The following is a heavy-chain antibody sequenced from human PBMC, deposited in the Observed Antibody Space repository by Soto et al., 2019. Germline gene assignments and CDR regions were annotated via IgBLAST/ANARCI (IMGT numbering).Heavy chain of an antibody. Sequence: ASVKVSCKASGYTLTNYYMHWVRQAPGQGLEWMGIINPSGGSTSYAQKFQGRVTMTRDTSTSTVYMELSSLRSEDTAVYYCARDPVGGNWFDPWGKGXLVTVSS. CDR1: GYTLTNYY. V-gene: IGHV1-46*01. CDR2: INPSGGST. CDR3: ARDPVGGNWFDP. J-gene: IGHJ5*02. D-gene: IGHD1-26*01.